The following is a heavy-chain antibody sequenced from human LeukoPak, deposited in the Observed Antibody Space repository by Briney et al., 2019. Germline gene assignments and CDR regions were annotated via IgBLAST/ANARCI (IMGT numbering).Heavy chain of an antibody. J-gene: IGHJ5*02. Sequence: SETLSLTCTVSGGSVSSGIYYWSWIRQPPGKGLEWIGYIYYSGSTNYNPSLKSRVTISVDTSKNQFSLKLSSVTAADTAVYYCARGGTRYYYDSSGYYKSNWFDPWGQGTLVTVSS. D-gene: IGHD3-22*01. CDR3: ARGGTRYYYDSSGYYKSNWFDP. V-gene: IGHV4-61*01. CDR1: GGSVSSGIYY. CDR2: IYYSGST.